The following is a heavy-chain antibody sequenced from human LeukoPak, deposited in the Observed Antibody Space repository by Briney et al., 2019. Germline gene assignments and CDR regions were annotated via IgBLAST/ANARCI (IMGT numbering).Heavy chain of an antibody. CDR2: IKQDGSEI. Sequence: GGSLRLSCGASGFTLNNYWMTWVRQAPGKGLEWVASIKQDGSEIYYVDSVKGRFTISRDNAKNSLYLQMNSLRAEDTAVYYCARRIDFWSGYHVDYWGQGTLVTVSS. V-gene: IGHV3-7*01. J-gene: IGHJ4*02. CDR3: ARRIDFWSGYHVDY. D-gene: IGHD3-3*01. CDR1: GFTLNNYW.